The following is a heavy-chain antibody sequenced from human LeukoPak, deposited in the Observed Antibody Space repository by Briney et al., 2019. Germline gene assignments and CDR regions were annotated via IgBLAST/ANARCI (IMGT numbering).Heavy chain of an antibody. J-gene: IGHJ3*02. Sequence: GGSLRLSCAASGFTFSSYAMHWVRQAPGKGLEWVSGISGSGGSTYYADSVKGRFTISRDNSKNTLYLQMNSLRAEDTAVYYCAKTIFGVVTTDAFDMWGQGTKVTVSS. D-gene: IGHD3-3*01. CDR1: GFTFSSYA. CDR3: AKTIFGVVTTDAFDM. V-gene: IGHV3-23*01. CDR2: ISGSGGST.